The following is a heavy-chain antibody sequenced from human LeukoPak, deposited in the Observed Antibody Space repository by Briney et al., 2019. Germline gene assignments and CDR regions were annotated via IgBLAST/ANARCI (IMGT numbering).Heavy chain of an antibody. CDR2: ISGTGYNT. CDR3: AKHVSGSLFYFDY. Sequence: GGSLRLSCAASGFTFRNCAMSWVRQAPGKGLEWVSGISGTGYNTYYADSVKGRFTISRDNSKNKLYLQMNSLGAEGTAVYYCAKHVSGSLFYFDYWGQRTLVTVSS. CDR1: GFTFRNCA. V-gene: IGHV3-23*01. D-gene: IGHD3-10*01. J-gene: IGHJ4*02.